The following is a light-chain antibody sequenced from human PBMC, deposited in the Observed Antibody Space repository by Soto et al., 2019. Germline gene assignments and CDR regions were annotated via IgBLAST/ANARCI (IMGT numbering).Light chain of an antibody. CDR1: QTINNW. CDR3: QQYTSYLWT. Sequence: IQMTQSPSTLSASVGDRVTITCRASQTINNWLAWYQQKPGKAPVLLIYDASNLESGVPSRFSGSASGTDFTRTISGLQSDDFATYYCQQYTSYLWTFGQGTKVEI. CDR2: DAS. V-gene: IGKV1-5*01. J-gene: IGKJ1*01.